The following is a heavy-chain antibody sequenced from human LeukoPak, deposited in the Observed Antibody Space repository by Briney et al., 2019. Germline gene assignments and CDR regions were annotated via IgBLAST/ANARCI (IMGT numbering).Heavy chain of an antibody. J-gene: IGHJ4*02. CDR2: ISLTGET. CDR3: SRESGAFCPFGY. CDR1: GGSISSTNW. D-gene: IGHD1-26*01. Sequence: SETLSLTCGVSGGSISSTNWWSWVRQPPGQGLEWIGEISLTGETNYNPSLNGRVTMSLDKSRNQLSLKLTSLTAADTAIYYCSRESGAFCPFGYWGQGTLVIVPP. V-gene: IGHV4-4*02.